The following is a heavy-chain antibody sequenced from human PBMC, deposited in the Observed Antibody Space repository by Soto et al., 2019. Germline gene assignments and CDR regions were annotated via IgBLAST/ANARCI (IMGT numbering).Heavy chain of an antibody. CDR2: ISYSGTT. CDR3: ARRYGDYFDY. J-gene: IGHJ4*02. V-gene: IGHV4-30-4*01. D-gene: IGHD4-17*01. Sequence: SETLSLTCTVSGDSISSNNNYWSWIRQPPGEGLEWIGFISYSGTTSYSPSLKSRVTISVGTSKNQFSLKLSSVTAADTAVYYCARRYGDYFDYWGQGTLVTVSS. CDR1: GDSISSNNNY.